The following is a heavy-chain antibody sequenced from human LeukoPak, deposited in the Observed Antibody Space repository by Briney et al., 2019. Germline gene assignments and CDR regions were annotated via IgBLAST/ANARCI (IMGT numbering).Heavy chain of an antibody. CDR1: GYSFSTYW. J-gene: IGHJ4*02. CDR2: IYPGDSDT. V-gene: IGHV5-51*01. D-gene: IGHD3-22*01. Sequence: GESLKISCKGSGYSFSTYWIGWVRQMPGKGLEWMAIIYPGDSDTRYSPSFQGQVTISADKSISTAYLQWSSLKASDTAMYYCARRNTYYHDGSGYQLFDYWGQGSLVTVSS. CDR3: ARRNTYYHDGSGYQLFDY.